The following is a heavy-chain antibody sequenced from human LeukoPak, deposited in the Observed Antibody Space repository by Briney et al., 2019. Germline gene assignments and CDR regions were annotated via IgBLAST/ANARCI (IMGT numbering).Heavy chain of an antibody. J-gene: IGHJ4*02. D-gene: IGHD3-3*01. CDR2: IEQQDGSEK. Sequence: PGGSLRLSCAASGFTFSSKWMSWVRQAPGKGLEWVANIEQQDGSEKYYVDSVKGPSTISRDNAKNSLYLQMNSLRAEDTAVYYCAKYDFWSGYSFDFWGRGTLVTVSS. CDR1: GFTFSSKW. CDR3: AKYDFWSGYSFDF. V-gene: IGHV3-7*01.